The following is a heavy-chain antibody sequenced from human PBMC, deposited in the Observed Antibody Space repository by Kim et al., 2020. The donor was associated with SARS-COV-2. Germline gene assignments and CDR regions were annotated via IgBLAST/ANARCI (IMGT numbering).Heavy chain of an antibody. CDR3: ARDLQAAAGTEDDAFDI. CDR1: GYTFTSYG. Sequence: ASVKVSCKASGYTFTSYGISWVRQAPGQGLEWMGWISAYNGNTNYAQKLQGRVTMTTDTSTSTAYMELRSLRSDDTAVYYCARDLQAAAGTEDDAFDIWGQGTMVTVSS. D-gene: IGHD6-13*01. J-gene: IGHJ3*02. V-gene: IGHV1-18*04. CDR2: ISAYNGNT.